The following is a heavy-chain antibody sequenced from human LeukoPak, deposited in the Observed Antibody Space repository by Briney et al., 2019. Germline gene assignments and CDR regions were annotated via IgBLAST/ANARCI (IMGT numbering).Heavy chain of an antibody. V-gene: IGHV3-72*01. CDR1: GFTFSDHY. J-gene: IGHJ4*02. D-gene: IGHD5-12*01. CDR3: ARGGGYDWRSFVS. Sequence: GGSLRLSCAASGFTFSDHYMDWVRQAPGKGLEWVARSRNKGQSYTTVYAASVKARFTISRDVSKNLLYLQMNSLKSEDKAIYYCARGGGYDWRSFVSWGQGTLVTVSS. CDR2: SRNKGQSYTT.